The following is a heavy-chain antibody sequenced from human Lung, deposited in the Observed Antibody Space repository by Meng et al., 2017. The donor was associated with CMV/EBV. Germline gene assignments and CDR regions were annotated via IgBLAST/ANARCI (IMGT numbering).Heavy chain of an antibody. CDR1: GFTVSSNY. CDR3: ARAGAFPQYFDY. Sequence: LXXAVSGFTVSSNYMNWVRQAPGKGLEWVSIIYGGTGTYYADSVKGRFSISRDNSKNTVYLQMDSLSPEDTAVYYCARAGAFPQYFDYWGQGALVTVSS. V-gene: IGHV3-53*01. D-gene: IGHD3-16*01. J-gene: IGHJ4*02. CDR2: IYGGTGT.